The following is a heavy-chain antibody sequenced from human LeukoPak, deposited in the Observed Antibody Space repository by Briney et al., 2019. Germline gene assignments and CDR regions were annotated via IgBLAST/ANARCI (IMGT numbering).Heavy chain of an antibody. V-gene: IGHV4-61*01. D-gene: IGHD3-22*01. CDR1: GGSVSSGSHH. J-gene: IGHJ4*02. Sequence: SETLSLTCTVSGGSVSSGSHHWSWIRQPPGKGLEWIGYISDSGSTNYNPSLKSRVTISVDTSKNQFSLMLSSVTAADTAVYYCARGYDSSAYYPFNYWGQGTLVTVSS. CDR2: ISDSGST. CDR3: ARGYDSSAYYPFNY.